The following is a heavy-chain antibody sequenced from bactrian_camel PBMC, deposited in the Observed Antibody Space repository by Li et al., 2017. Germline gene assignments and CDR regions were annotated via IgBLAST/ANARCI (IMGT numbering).Heavy chain of an antibody. CDR2: IERDGKT. D-gene: IGHD2*01. CDR1: GDTISRYC. Sequence: HVQLVESGGGSVQAGESLRLSCVASGDTISRYCMGWFRQIPDKEREGVAAIERDGKTIYADSVRGRFTISQDYAENTLYLQMNSLEPEDTAMYYCVADCDFRFGGSWIVDDYPDWGQGTQVTVS. CDR3: VADCDFRFGGSWIVDDYPD. V-gene: IGHV3S55*01. J-gene: IGHJ4*01.